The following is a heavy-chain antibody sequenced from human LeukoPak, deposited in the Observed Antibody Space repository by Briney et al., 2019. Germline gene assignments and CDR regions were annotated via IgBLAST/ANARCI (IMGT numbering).Heavy chain of an antibody. CDR1: GYTFTSYD. V-gene: IGHV1-8*01. D-gene: IGHD6-13*01. CDR3: ARGKRGIAAAFLYYYYYMDV. Sequence: ASVKVFCEASGYTFTSYDINWVRQATGQGLEWMGWMNPNSGNTGYAQKFQGRVTMTRNTSISTAYMELSSLRSEDTAVYYCARGKRGIAAAFLYYYYYMDVWGKGTTVTVSS. J-gene: IGHJ6*03. CDR2: MNPNSGNT.